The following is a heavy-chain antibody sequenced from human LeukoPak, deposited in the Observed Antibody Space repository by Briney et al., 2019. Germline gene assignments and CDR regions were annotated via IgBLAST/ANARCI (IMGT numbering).Heavy chain of an antibody. CDR3: ARQRFSGWFDP. CDR1: GASISSGNW. V-gene: IGHV4-4*02. D-gene: IGHD3-3*01. Sequence: SETLFLTCAVSGASISSGNWWTWVRQPPGKGLEWIGEILHSGSTNYSPSLKSRVTISVDTSKNQFSLKLSSVTAADTAVYYCARQRFSGWFDPWGQGTLVTVSS. CDR2: ILHSGST. J-gene: IGHJ5*02.